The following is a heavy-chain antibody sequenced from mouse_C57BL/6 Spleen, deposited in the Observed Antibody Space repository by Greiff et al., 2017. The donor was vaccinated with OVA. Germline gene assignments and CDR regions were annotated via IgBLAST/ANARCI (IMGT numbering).Heavy chain of an antibody. D-gene: IGHD3-2*02. J-gene: IGHJ4*01. CDR2: ISSGGDYN. V-gene: IGHV5-9-1*02. CDR1: GFTFSSYA. CDR3: TRVQGDYYAMGY. Sequence: EVQVVESGEGLVKPGGSLKLSCAASGFTFSSYAMSWVRQTPEKRLEWVAYISSGGDYNYYADTVKGRFTISIDNARNTLYLQMSSLKSEDTAMCDCTRVQGDYYAMGYWGQGTSVTVSS.